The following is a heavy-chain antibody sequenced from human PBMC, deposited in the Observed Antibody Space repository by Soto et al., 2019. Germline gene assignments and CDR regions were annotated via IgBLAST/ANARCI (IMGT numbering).Heavy chain of an antibody. V-gene: IGHV4-4*02. CDR1: GGSISSSNW. D-gene: IGHD5-18*01. CDR3: ATFGDTAMVHFDY. CDR2: IYHSGST. Sequence: SETLSLTCAVSGGSISSSNWWSWVRQPPGKGLEWIGEIYHSGSTNYNPSLKSRVTISVDKSKNQFSLKLSSVTAADTAVYYCATFGDTAMVHFDYWGQGTLVTVSS. J-gene: IGHJ4*02.